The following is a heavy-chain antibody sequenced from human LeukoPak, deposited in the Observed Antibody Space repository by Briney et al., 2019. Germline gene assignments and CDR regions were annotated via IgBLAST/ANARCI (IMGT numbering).Heavy chain of an antibody. CDR3: ARGRITMIADY. CDR1: GGSISSGNYY. CDR2: IHSSGST. D-gene: IGHD3-22*01. J-gene: IGHJ4*02. V-gene: IGHV4-61*02. Sequence: PSETLSLTCTVSGGSISSGNYYWSWIRKPAGKGLEWIGRIHSSGSTNYKPSLKSRVIISLDTSRNQFSLKLSSVTAADTAVYYCARGRITMIADYWGQGTLVTVSS.